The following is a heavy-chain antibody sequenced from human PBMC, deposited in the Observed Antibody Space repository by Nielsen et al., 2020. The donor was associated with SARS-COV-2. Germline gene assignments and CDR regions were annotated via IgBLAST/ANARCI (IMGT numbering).Heavy chain of an antibody. V-gene: IGHV3-33*08. J-gene: IGHJ4*02. CDR3: ARLSNFWSGYNDY. CDR2: IWYDGSNE. Sequence: GGSLRLSCAASGFTFSSYGMHWVRQAPGKGLEWVAGIWYDGSNENYAESVKGRFTISRDNSNNTLFLQMDSLIADDTAVYFCARLSNFWSGYNDYWGQGTLVIVSS. CDR1: GFTFSSYG. D-gene: IGHD3-3*01.